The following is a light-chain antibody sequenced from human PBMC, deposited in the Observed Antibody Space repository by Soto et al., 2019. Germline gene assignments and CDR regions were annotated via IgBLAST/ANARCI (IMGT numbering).Light chain of an antibody. Sequence: DIVLTQSPATLSLSPGDRATLSCRASQSINFYLAWYQQKPGQSPRLLIYDASKRATGIPVRFSGSGSGTAFTLTITCLEPDDFAIYYCQQRSDWPPLTFGGGTKVEIK. CDR3: QQRSDWPPLT. V-gene: IGKV3-11*01. CDR2: DAS. J-gene: IGKJ4*01. CDR1: QSINFY.